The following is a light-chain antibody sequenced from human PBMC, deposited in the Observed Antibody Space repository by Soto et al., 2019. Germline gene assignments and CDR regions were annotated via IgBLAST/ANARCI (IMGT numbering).Light chain of an antibody. V-gene: IGKV3-11*01. J-gene: IGKJ2*01. CDR2: DAS. CDR1: QGVSSY. CDR3: QQRSSWPYT. Sequence: EIVLTQSPATLSLSPGETATLSCRAGQGVSSYLAWYQQKPGQAPRLLIYDASNRATGIPARFSGSGSGTEFTLTISSLEAEDFAVYHCQQRSSWPYTFGQGTKLEIK.